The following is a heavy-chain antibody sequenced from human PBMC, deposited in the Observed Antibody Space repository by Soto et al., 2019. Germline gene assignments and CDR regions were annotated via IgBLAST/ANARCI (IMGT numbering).Heavy chain of an antibody. V-gene: IGHV4-59*01. D-gene: IGHD4-4*01. CDR1: GGSISSYY. Sequence: SETLSLTCTVSGGSISSYYWSWIRQPPGKGLEWIGYIYYSGSTNYNPSLKSRATISVDTSKNQFSLKLSSVTAADTAVYYCARDMGTTVTYYYGMDVWGQGTTVTVSS. CDR3: ARDMGTTVTYYYGMDV. CDR2: IYYSGST. J-gene: IGHJ6*02.